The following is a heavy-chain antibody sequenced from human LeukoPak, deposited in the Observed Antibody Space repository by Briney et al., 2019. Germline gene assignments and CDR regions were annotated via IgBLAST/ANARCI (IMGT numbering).Heavy chain of an antibody. CDR2: IYYSGST. CDR1: GGSISSYY. J-gene: IGHJ3*02. D-gene: IGHD2-21*02. V-gene: IGHV4-59*01. CDR3: ARLAVCGGDCFAFDI. Sequence: SETLSLTCTVSGGSISSYYWSWIRQPPGKGLEWIGYIYYSGSTNYNPSLKSRVTISVDTSKNQFSLKLSSVTAADTAVYYCARLAVCGGDCFAFDIWGQVTMVTVSS.